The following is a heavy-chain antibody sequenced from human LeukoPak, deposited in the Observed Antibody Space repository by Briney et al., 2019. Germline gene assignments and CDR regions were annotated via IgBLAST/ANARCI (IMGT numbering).Heavy chain of an antibody. V-gene: IGHV4-59*08. CDR2: IDNSGST. D-gene: IGHD3-22*01. Sequence: SETLSLTCTVSGGSIRGYYWSWIRQPPGKGLAWIGYIDNSGSTNYNPSLKSRVTISVDTSKNQFSLRLSSVTAADTAVYYCARGRYYYDSSGYPNDAFDIWGQGTMVTVSS. J-gene: IGHJ3*02. CDR3: ARGRYYYDSSGYPNDAFDI. CDR1: GGSIRGYY.